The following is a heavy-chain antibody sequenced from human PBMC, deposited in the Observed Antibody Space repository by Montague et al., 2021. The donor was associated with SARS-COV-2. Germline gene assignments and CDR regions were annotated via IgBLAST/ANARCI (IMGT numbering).Heavy chain of an antibody. Sequence: TLSLTCTVSGGSISSGSYYWNWIRQPAGKGLEWIGRIYTSGSTXYKPSPKSRVTISVDTSKNQFSLKLSSVTAADTAVYYCARESLHLTGYYNDYFDYWGQGTLVTVSS. CDR3: ARESLHLTGYYNDYFDY. V-gene: IGHV4-61*02. J-gene: IGHJ4*02. D-gene: IGHD3-9*01. CDR1: GGSISSGSYY. CDR2: IYTSGST.